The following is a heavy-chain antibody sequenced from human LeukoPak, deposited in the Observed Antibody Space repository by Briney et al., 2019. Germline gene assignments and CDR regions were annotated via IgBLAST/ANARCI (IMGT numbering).Heavy chain of an antibody. D-gene: IGHD6-19*01. CDR1: GYPFTGYY. CDR2: INPNSGGT. CDR3: ARSPTVAVNTYYFDY. V-gene: IGHV1-2*02. Sequence: ASVKVSFQASGYPFTGYYMHWGRQAPGQGLEWMGWINPNSGGTNYAQKFQGRVTMTRDTSISTAYMELSRLRSDDTAVYYCARSPTVAVNTYYFDYWGQGTLVTVSS. J-gene: IGHJ4*02.